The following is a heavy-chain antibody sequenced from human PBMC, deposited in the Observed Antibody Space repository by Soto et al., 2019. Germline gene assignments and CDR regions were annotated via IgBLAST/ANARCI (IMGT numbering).Heavy chain of an antibody. V-gene: IGHV5-10-1*01. J-gene: IGHJ6*02. Sequence: LGESLKISCKGSGYSFTSYWISWVRQMPGKGLEWMGRIDPSDSYTNYSPSFQGHVTISADKSISTAYLQWSSLKASDTAMYYCARHVQSSYYYYYGMDVWGQGTTVTVSS. CDR3: ARHVQSSYYYYYGMDV. D-gene: IGHD1-1*01. CDR2: IDPSDSYT. CDR1: GYSFTSYW.